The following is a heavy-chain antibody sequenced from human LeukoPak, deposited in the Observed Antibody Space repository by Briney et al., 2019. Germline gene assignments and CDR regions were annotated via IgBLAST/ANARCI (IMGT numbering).Heavy chain of an antibody. J-gene: IGHJ6*02. V-gene: IGHV4-34*01. CDR3: ARHFGNYYYYYGMDV. D-gene: IGHD3-10*01. Sequence: PSETLSLTCAVYGGSFSGYYWSWIRQPPGKGLEWIGEINHSGSTNYNPSLKSRVTISVDTSKNQFSLKLSSVTAADTAVYYCARHFGNYYYYYGMDVWGQGTTVTVSS. CDR1: GGSFSGYY. CDR2: INHSGST.